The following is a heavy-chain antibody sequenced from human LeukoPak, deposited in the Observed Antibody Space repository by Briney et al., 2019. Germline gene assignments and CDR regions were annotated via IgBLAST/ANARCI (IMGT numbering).Heavy chain of an antibody. J-gene: IGHJ4*02. CDR3: ARWCCSSTSCYFDY. V-gene: IGHV1-8*03. Sequence: GASVKVSCKASGYTFTSYDINWGRQAPGQGLEWMGWMNPNSGKTAYAQKFQGRVTITRNPSIRTAYMELSSLRSEDTAVYYCARWCCSSTSCYFDYWGQGTLVTVSS. CDR2: MNPNSGKT. D-gene: IGHD2-2*01. CDR1: GYTFTSYD.